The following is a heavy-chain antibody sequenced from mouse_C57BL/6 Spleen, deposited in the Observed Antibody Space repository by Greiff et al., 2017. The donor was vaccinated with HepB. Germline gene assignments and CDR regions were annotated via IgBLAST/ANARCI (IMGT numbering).Heavy chain of an antibody. CDR3: ARGLPRLRHFDV. J-gene: IGHJ1*03. V-gene: IGHV1-4*01. Sequence: VQLQQSGAELARPGASVKMSCKASGYTFTSYTMHWVKQRPGQGLEWIGYINPSSGYTKYNQKFKDKATLTADKSSSTAYMQLSSLTSEDSAVYYCARGLPRLRHFDVWGTGTTVTVSS. CDR1: GYTFTSYT. CDR2: INPSSGYT. D-gene: IGHD1-1*01.